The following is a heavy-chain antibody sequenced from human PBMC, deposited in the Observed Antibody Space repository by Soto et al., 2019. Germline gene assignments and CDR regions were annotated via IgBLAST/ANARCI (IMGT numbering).Heavy chain of an antibody. Sequence: GESLKISCKGSGYSFTSYWIGWVRQMPGKGLEWMGIIYPGDSDTRYSPSFQGQVTISADKSISTAYLQWSSLKASDTAMYYCAGRPYGSSYYYYYGMDVWGQGTTVTVSS. CDR1: GYSFTSYW. D-gene: IGHD3-10*01. V-gene: IGHV5-51*01. CDR2: IYPGDSDT. J-gene: IGHJ6*02. CDR3: AGRPYGSSYYYYYGMDV.